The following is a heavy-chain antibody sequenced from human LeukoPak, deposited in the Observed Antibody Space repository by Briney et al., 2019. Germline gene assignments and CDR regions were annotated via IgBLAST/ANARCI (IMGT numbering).Heavy chain of an antibody. CDR2: ITPSGGST. Sequence: GASVKVSCKASGYTFTNYYMHWVRQGPGQGLEWLGLITPSGGSTWYAPKFQDRVTITADESTSTAYVELSSLRSEDTAVYYCARGRWDYYGSERNWFDPWGQGTLVTVSS. D-gene: IGHD3-10*01. V-gene: IGHV1-46*01. CDR1: GYTFTNYY. CDR3: ARGRWDYYGSERNWFDP. J-gene: IGHJ5*02.